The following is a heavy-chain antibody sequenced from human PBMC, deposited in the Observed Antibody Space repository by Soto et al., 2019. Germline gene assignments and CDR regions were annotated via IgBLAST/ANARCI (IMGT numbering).Heavy chain of an antibody. V-gene: IGHV3-21*01. D-gene: IGHD3-10*01. Sequence: GGSLRLSCAASGFTFSSYSMNWVRQAPGKGLEWVSSISSSSSHIYYADSVKGRFTISRDNAKNSLYLQMNSLRAEDTAVYYCARAVGSGSFPSYYGMDVWGQGTTVTVSS. CDR3: ARAVGSGSFPSYYGMDV. J-gene: IGHJ6*02. CDR1: GFTFSSYS. CDR2: ISSSSSHI.